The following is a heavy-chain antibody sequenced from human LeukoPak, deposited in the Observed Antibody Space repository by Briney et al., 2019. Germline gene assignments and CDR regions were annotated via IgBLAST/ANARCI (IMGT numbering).Heavy chain of an antibody. J-gene: IGHJ4*02. V-gene: IGHV4-38-2*02. CDR1: GYSISSGYY. Sequence: PSETLSLTCTVSGYSISSGYYWGWIRQPPGKGLEWIRSIYHSGSTYYNPSLKSRVTISVDTSKNQFSLKLSSVTAADTAVYYCARRIDYWGQGTLVTVSS. CDR3: ARRIDY. CDR2: IYHSGST.